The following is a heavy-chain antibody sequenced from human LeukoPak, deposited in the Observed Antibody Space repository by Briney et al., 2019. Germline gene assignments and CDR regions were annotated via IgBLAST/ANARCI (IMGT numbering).Heavy chain of an antibody. J-gene: IGHJ4*02. Sequence: SGTLSLTCAVSGGSISSSNWWSWVRQPPGKGLEWIGEIYHSGSTNYNPSLKSRVTISVDKSKNQFSLKLSSVTAADTAVYYCARTSYYYDSSGYCYYFDYWGQGTLVTVSS. CDR2: IYHSGST. CDR3: ARTSYYYDSSGYCYYFDY. V-gene: IGHV4-4*02. CDR1: GGSISSSNW. D-gene: IGHD3-22*01.